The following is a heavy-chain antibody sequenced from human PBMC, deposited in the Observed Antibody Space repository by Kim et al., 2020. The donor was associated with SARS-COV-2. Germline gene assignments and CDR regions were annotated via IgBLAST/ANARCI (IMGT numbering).Heavy chain of an antibody. CDR2: ISDDGGST. V-gene: IGHV3-30*04. J-gene: IGHJ1*01. CDR3: ARVVAAVRVSFEH. D-gene: IGHD2-15*01. Sequence: GGSLRLSCAASGFTFSSYAMHWVRQAPGKGLEWVSVISDDGGSTYYADSVKGRFTISRDNSKNTLYLQMNSLRAEDTALYYCARVVAAVRVSFEHWGQGTLVTVSS. CDR1: GFTFSSYA.